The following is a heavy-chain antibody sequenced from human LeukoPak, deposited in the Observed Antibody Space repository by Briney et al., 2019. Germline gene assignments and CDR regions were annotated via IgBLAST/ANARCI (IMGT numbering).Heavy chain of an antibody. V-gene: IGHV4-30-4*01. Sequence: SETLSLTCTVSSGSISSGDYYWSWIRQPPGKGLEWIGYIYYSGSTYYKPSLKSRVTISVDTSKNQFSLKLSSVTAADTAVYYCARESSSGYYGPSWGQGTLVTVSS. CDR1: SGSISSGDYY. CDR3: ARESSSGYYGPS. D-gene: IGHD3-22*01. CDR2: IYYSGST. J-gene: IGHJ4*02.